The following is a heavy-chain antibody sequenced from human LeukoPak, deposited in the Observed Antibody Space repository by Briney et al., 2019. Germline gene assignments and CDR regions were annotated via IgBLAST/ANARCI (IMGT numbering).Heavy chain of an antibody. D-gene: IGHD3-9*01. V-gene: IGHV4-30-4*01. Sequence: SETLSLTCTVSGGSISSGDYYWSWIRQPPGKGLEWIGYIYYSGSTYYNPSLKSRVTISVDTSKNQFSLKLSSVTAADTAVYYCARVGYDILTGYFLQDHAFDIWGQGTMVTVSS. CDR2: IYYSGST. CDR1: GGSISSGDYY. CDR3: ARVGYDILTGYFLQDHAFDI. J-gene: IGHJ3*02.